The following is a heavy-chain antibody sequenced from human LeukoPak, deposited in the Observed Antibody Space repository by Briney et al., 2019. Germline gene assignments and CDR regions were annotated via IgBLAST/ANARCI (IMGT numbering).Heavy chain of an antibody. D-gene: IGHD3-3*01. J-gene: IGHJ6*03. Sequence: PGGSLRLSCAASGFTVSSNYMSWVSHAPGKGLEWVSVIYSGGSTYYAESVKCRYTISRDNSKNTLYLQMNSLRAEDTAVYYCARVREDITIFGVAYYYYYYMDVWRKGTTVTVSS. CDR3: ARVREDITIFGVAYYYYYYMDV. CDR2: IYSGGST. CDR1: GFTVSSNY. V-gene: IGHV3-53*01.